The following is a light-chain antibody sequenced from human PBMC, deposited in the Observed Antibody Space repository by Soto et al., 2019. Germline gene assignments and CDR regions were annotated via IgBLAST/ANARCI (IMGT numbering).Light chain of an antibody. J-gene: IGKJ1*01. CDR3: QQYYSTPWT. Sequence: DIVMTQSPDSLAVSLGERATINCKSSQSVLYSSNTKNYLAWYQQKPGQPPKLLIYWASARESGVPDRFSGSGSGTDFTLTISSRQAEDVAVYYCQQYYSTPWTFGQGTKVEIK. CDR2: WAS. V-gene: IGKV4-1*01. CDR1: QSVLYSSNTKNY.